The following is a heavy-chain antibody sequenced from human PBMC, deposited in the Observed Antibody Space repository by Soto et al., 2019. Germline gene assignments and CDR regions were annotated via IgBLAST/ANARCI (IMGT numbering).Heavy chain of an antibody. CDR2: IIPIIGVI. CDR3: AGDPDGHYTDSNASSYR. V-gene: IGHV1-69*08. J-gene: IGHJ6*01. D-gene: IGHD3-22*01. Sequence: QVQLVPSGADVKKPGASVTVSCKASGGPFSTYTITWVRQAPGQGLDWMGRIIPIIGVINYAQEFQGRVTITGDKLTGTANMELTRQRSDDTAEYYFAGDPDGHYTDSNASSYRWGDGNLVTVAS. CDR1: GGPFSTYT.